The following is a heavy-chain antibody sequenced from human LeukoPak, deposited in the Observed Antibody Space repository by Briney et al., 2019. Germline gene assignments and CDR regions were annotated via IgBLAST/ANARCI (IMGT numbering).Heavy chain of an antibody. D-gene: IGHD4-17*01. CDR1: GGSFSGYY. V-gene: IGHV4-34*01. CDR2: INHSGST. Sequence: SETLFLTXAVYGGSFSGYYWSWIRQPPGKGLEWIGEINHSGSTNYKPSLKSRVTISVDTSKNQFSLKLSSVTAADTAVYYCARRLRPGSYYFDYWGQGTLVTVSP. CDR3: ARRLRPGSYYFDY. J-gene: IGHJ4*02.